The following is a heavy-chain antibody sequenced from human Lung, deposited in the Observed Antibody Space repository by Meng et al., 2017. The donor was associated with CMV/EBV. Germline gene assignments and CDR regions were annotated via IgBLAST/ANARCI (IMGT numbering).Heavy chain of an antibody. CDR3: ARRDRSYAGEV. CDR1: GYNFTTYW. V-gene: IGHV5-51*01. CDR2: IWPGDSDT. J-gene: IGHJ6*02. Sequence: GESLKISCKPSGYNFTTYWIGWVRQMPGKGLEWMGIIWPGDSDTRYSPSFQGHVTISVDKSISVAYLQWSSLKASDTAMYYCARRDRSYAGEVWGQGTPVTVSS. D-gene: IGHD2-15*01.